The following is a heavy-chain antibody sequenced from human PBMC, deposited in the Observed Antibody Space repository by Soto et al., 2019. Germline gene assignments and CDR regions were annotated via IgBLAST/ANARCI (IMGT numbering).Heavy chain of an antibody. CDR1: GFTVSDSE. D-gene: IGHD2-21*02. CDR2: ISGSGSSI. CDR3: ARVVLTATFLNDSFEM. V-gene: IGHV3-48*03. Sequence: EVQLVESGGTLVQPGVSLRLSCAASGFTVSDSEMNWLRQAPGKGLEWVSFISGSGSSIYYADSVKGRFTISRDNAKSSLYLQMTSLRAEDTAVYYCARVVLTATFLNDSFEMRGRGTMVT. J-gene: IGHJ3*02.